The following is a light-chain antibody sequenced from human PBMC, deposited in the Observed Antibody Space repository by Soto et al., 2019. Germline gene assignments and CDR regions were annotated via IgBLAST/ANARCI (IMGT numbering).Light chain of an antibody. V-gene: IGKV3-20*01. CDR2: GAS. Sequence: EIVLTQSPGTLSLSPGERVTLSCRASQSVYRDYVAWYQQKPGQAPRVLIHGASRRVTGIPVRFSGGGSGTDFTLTISRLEHEDFAMYYCQQYGLAPRTFGQGTKVEVK. CDR1: QSVYRDY. J-gene: IGKJ1*01. CDR3: QQYGLAPRT.